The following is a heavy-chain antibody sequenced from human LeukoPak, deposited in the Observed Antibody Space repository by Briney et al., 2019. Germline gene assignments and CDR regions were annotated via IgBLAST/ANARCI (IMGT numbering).Heavy chain of an antibody. CDR3: ARGGGSGWRTPNDDY. J-gene: IGHJ4*02. CDR1: GYTFTSYG. CDR2: SSAYNGNT. D-gene: IGHD6-19*01. Sequence: GASVKVSCKASGYTFTSYGISWVRQAPGQGLEWMGWSSAYNGNTNYGQKLQGRVTMTTDTSTSTAYMELRSLKSDDTAVYYCARGGGSGWRTPNDDYWGQGTLVTVSS. V-gene: IGHV1-18*01.